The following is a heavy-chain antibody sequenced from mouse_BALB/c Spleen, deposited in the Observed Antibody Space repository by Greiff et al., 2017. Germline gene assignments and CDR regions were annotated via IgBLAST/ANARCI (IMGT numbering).Heavy chain of an antibody. J-gene: IGHJ4*01. CDR2: INPYNGDT. CDR1: GYSFTGYF. Sequence: EVQLQQSGPELVKPGASVKISCKASGYSFTGYFMNWVMQSHGKSLEWIGRINPYNGDTFYNQKFKGKATLTVDKSFSTAHMELRSLASEDSAVYYCARDLYYYGSSYAMDYWGQGTSVTVSS. D-gene: IGHD1-1*01. V-gene: IGHV1-20*02. CDR3: ARDLYYYGSSYAMDY.